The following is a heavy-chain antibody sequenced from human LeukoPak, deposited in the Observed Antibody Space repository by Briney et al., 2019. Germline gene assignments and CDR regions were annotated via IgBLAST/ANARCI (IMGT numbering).Heavy chain of an antibody. D-gene: IGHD2-15*01. Sequence: GASVKVSCKASGYTFTSYGISWVRQAPGQGLEWMGGFDPEDGETIYAQKFQGRVTMTEDTSTDTAYMELSSLRSEDTAVYYCATVSLRPPTDIVVVVAATYYFDYWGQGTLVTVSS. V-gene: IGHV1-24*01. J-gene: IGHJ4*02. CDR3: ATVSLRPPTDIVVVVAATYYFDY. CDR1: GYTFTSYG. CDR2: FDPEDGET.